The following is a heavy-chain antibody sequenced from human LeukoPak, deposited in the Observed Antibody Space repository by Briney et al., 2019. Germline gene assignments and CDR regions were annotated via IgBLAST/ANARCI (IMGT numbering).Heavy chain of an antibody. Sequence: SETLSLTCTVSGGSISTYFWNWIRQPPGKGLEWIGYTHTSGSPDYSRSLKSRVTISLDTSKNQLSLMLSSVTAADTAVYFCARATQRYCSGTTCFPYWFDTWGQGTLATVSS. CDR3: ARATQRYCSGTTCFPYWFDT. CDR2: THTSGSP. D-gene: IGHD2-2*01. CDR1: GGSISTYF. J-gene: IGHJ5*02. V-gene: IGHV4-4*09.